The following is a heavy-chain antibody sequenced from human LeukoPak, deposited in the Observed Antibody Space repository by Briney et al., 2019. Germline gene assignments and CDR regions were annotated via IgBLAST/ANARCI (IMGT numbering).Heavy chain of an antibody. Sequence: PGGSLRLSCAASGFTFSSYGMPWVRQAPGKGLEWVAVIWYDGSNKYYADSVKGRFTISRDNSKSTLYLQMNSLRAEDTAVYYCARDRGDYGDYYFDYWGQGTLVTVSS. CDR1: GFTFSSYG. J-gene: IGHJ4*02. D-gene: IGHD4-17*01. CDR3: ARDRGDYGDYYFDY. CDR2: IWYDGSNK. V-gene: IGHV3-33*01.